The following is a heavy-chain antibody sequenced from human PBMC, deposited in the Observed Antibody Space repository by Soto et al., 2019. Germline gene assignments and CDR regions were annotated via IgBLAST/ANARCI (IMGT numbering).Heavy chain of an antibody. CDR2: ISAYNGNT. J-gene: IGHJ6*02. V-gene: IGHV1-18*04. CDR3: ARDNSYYDFWSGPDYGMDV. D-gene: IGHD3-3*01. CDR1: GYTFTSYG. Sequence: QVQLVQSGAEVKKPGASVKVSCKASGYTFTSYGISWVRQAPGQGLEWMGWISAYNGNTNYAQKLQGRVTMTTDTSTSTAYMERRSLRADDTAVYYCARDNSYYDFWSGPDYGMDVWGQGTTVTVSS.